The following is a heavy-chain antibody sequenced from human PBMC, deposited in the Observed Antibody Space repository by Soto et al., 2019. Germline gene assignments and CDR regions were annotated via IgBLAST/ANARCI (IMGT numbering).Heavy chain of an antibody. Sequence: ETLSLTCTVSGGSVSSGSYYWSWIRQPPGKGLEWIGYIYYSGSTNYNPSLKSRVTISVDTSKNQFSLKLSSVTAADTAVYYCAREGVDTAMGGYFDYWGQGTLVTVSS. J-gene: IGHJ4*02. V-gene: IGHV4-61*01. CDR3: AREGVDTAMGGYFDY. CDR1: GGSVSSGSYY. CDR2: IYYSGST. D-gene: IGHD5-18*01.